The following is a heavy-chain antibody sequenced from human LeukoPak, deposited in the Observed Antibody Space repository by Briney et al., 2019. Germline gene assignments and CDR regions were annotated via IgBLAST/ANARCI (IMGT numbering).Heavy chain of an antibody. J-gene: IGHJ4*02. V-gene: IGHV1-8*01. D-gene: IGHD5-24*01. CDR3: ARGRNGYNRHDY. Sequence: ASVKVSCKASGYTFTRYDINWVRQAPGQGLEWMGWMNPNSGNTGYAQKFQGRVTMTRNTSISTAYMELSSLRSEDTAVYYCARGRNGYNRHDYWGQGTLVTVSS. CDR2: MNPNSGNT. CDR1: GYTFTRYD.